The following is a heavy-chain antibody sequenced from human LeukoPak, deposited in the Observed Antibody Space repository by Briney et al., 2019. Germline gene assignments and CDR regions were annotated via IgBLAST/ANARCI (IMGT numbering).Heavy chain of an antibody. D-gene: IGHD4-11*01. CDR3: AIGNYQVPFDY. V-gene: IGHV3-11*04. J-gene: IGHJ4*02. CDR2: ISSSSSTI. Sequence: GGSLRLSCAASGFTFNDYYMSWIRQAPGKGLEWVSYISSSSSTIYYADSVKGRFTISRDNAKNSLYLQMNSLRAEDTAVYYCAIGNYQVPFDYWGQGTLVTVSS. CDR1: GFTFNDYY.